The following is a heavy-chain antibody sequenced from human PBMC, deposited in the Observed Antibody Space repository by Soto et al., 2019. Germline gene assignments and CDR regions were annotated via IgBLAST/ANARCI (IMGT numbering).Heavy chain of an antibody. V-gene: IGHV4-4*02. CDR3: ARDQGGGWSNIGY. Sequence: SETLSLTCAVSGGSISSXXXXXXXXQHPGKGLEWIGEMYHSGSTYYNPSLKSRVTISVGTSKNQLSLKLSSVTAADTAVYYCARDQGGGWSNIGYWGQGTLVTVS. J-gene: IGHJ4*02. CDR2: MYHSGST. CDR1: GGSISSXXX. D-gene: IGHD6-19*01.